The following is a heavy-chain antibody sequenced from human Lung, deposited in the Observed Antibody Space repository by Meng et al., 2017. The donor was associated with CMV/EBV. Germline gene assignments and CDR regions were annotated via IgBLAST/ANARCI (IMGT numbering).Heavy chain of an antibody. CDR3: ARGKQDAWELLAY. V-gene: IGHV4-4*02. J-gene: IGHJ4*02. CDR2: IDDSGST. Sequence: APSQESGPGLVTPSVTPSLTCGVSCVSISSNIRWTWVRQPPGKGLEWIGDIDDSGSTNYNPSLNSRISISLDKSKNHFSLKVNSVTAADTAVYYCARGKQDAWELLAYWGQGALVTVSS. CDR1: CVSISSNIR. D-gene: IGHD1-26*01.